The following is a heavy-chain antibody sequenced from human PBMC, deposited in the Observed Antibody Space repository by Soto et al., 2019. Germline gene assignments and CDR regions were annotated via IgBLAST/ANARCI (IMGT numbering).Heavy chain of an antibody. CDR2: ISYDGNNI. Sequence: GGFLRLSCAASGFTFNSYGIHWVRQAPGKALEWVAVISYDGNNIYYGDSVQGRFTISRDNSKNTIYLQMNSLGAEDTAVYYCAKDVGYCTNGVCLYNWFDPWGQGTLVTVSS. CDR1: GFTFNSYG. D-gene: IGHD2-8*01. V-gene: IGHV3-30*18. J-gene: IGHJ5*02. CDR3: AKDVGYCTNGVCLYNWFDP.